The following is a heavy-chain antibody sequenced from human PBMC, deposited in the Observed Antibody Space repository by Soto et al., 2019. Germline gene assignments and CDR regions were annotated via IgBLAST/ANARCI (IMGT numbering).Heavy chain of an antibody. Sequence: PGGSLRLSCEGSAFTFSNYAMAWVRQAPGKGLEWVSSIAGNGGDISYADSVKGRFTISRDNPKSTLFLQMDSLRAEDTAIYYCAKKYYGNYPFDHWGQGTLVTVSS. J-gene: IGHJ4*02. CDR2: IAGNGGDI. D-gene: IGHD1-7*01. V-gene: IGHV3-23*01. CDR3: AKKYYGNYPFDH. CDR1: AFTFSNYA.